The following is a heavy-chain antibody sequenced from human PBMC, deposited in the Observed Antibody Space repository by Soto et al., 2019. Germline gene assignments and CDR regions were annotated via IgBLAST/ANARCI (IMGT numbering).Heavy chain of an antibody. J-gene: IGHJ4*02. V-gene: IGHV3-23*01. CDR2: ISGSGGST. CDR1: GFTFSSYA. D-gene: IGHD2-2*01. Sequence: GGSLRLSCEASGFTFSSYAMSWVRQAPGKGLEWVSAISGSGGSTYYGDSVKGRFTISRDNSKNTLYLQMNSLRAEDTAVYYCAIGIRGYCSSTSCYDYWGQGTLVTVSS. CDR3: AIGIRGYCSSTSCYDY.